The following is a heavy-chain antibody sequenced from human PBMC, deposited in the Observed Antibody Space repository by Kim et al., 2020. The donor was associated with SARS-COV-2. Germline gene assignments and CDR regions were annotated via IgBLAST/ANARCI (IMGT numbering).Heavy chain of an antibody. D-gene: IGHD3-16*02. CDR2: ISSSSSYT. V-gene: IGHV3-11*05. J-gene: IGHJ6*02. CDR1: GFTFSDYY. CDR3: ARVGYDYVGGSYRDYYYYYGMDV. Sequence: GGSLRLSCAASGFTFSDYYMSWIRQAPGKGLEWVSYISSSSSYTNYADSVKGRFTISRDNAKNSLYLQMNSLRAEDTAVYYCARVGYDYVGGSYRDYYYYYGMDVGGQGTTVTVSS.